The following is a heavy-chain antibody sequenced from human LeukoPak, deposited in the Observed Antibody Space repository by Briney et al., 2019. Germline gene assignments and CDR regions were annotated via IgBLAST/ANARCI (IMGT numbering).Heavy chain of an antibody. V-gene: IGHV4-34*01. D-gene: IGHD2-15*01. CDR3: ARGGSCSGGSCYRARTNWFDP. CDR2: INHSGST. Sequence: PSETLSLTCAVYGGSFSGYYWSWIRQPPGKGLEWIGEINHSGSTNYNPSLKSRVTISVDTSKNQFSLKLSSVTAADTAVYYCARGGSCSGGSCYRARTNWFDPWGQGTLVTVSS. J-gene: IGHJ5*02. CDR1: GGSFSGYY.